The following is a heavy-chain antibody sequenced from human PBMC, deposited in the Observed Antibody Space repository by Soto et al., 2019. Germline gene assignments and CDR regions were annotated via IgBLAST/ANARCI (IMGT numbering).Heavy chain of an antibody. D-gene: IGHD3-16*01. CDR3: AKALEPARLGEPNYYGMDV. CDR1: GFTFSSYA. V-gene: IGHV3-23*01. Sequence: PGGSLRLSCAASGFTFSSYAMSWVRQAPGKGLEWVSAISGSGGSTYYADSVKGRFTISRDNSKNTLYLQMNSLRAEDTAVYYCAKALEPARLGEPNYYGMDVWGQGTTVTVSS. CDR2: ISGSGGST. J-gene: IGHJ6*02.